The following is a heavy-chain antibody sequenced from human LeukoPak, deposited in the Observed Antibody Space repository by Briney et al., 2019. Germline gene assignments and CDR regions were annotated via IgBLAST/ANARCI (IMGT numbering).Heavy chain of an antibody. V-gene: IGHV1-69*05. CDR3: ARDVQDSSSWYSGYYYYYMDV. J-gene: IGHJ6*03. Sequence: GASVKVSCKASGYTFTSYGISWVRQAPGQGLEWMGGIIPIFGTANYAQKFQGRVTITTDESTSTAYMELSSLRSEDTAVYYCARDVQDSSSWYSGYYYYYMDVWGKGTTVTVSS. D-gene: IGHD6-13*01. CDR1: GYTFTSYG. CDR2: IIPIFGTA.